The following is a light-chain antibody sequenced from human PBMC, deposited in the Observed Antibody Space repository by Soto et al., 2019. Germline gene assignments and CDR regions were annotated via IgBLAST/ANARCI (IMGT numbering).Light chain of an antibody. CDR1: SSNLGNDY. Sequence: QSVLTQPPSVSAAPGQKVTISCSGSSSNLGNDYVSWYQQLPGTAPKLLIYDNYKRPSGIPDRFSGSKSGTSGTLGITGLQTGDEADYYCGTWDSIVSAYVFGNGTKVTVL. V-gene: IGLV1-51*01. CDR3: GTWDSIVSAYV. J-gene: IGLJ1*01. CDR2: DNY.